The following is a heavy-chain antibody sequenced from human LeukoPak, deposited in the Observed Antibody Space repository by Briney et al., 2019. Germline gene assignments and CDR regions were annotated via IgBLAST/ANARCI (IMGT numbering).Heavy chain of an antibody. D-gene: IGHD3-10*01. CDR2: IYYSGYT. J-gene: IGHJ6*03. Sequence: SETLSLTCTVSGGSISSYYWSWIRQPPGRGLEWIGYIYYSGYTNYNPSLKSRVTISVDTSKNQFSLKLSSVTAAGTAVYYCARTTMVRGTYNMDVWGKGTTVTISS. CDR3: ARTTMVRGTYNMDV. V-gene: IGHV4-59*01. CDR1: GGSISSYY.